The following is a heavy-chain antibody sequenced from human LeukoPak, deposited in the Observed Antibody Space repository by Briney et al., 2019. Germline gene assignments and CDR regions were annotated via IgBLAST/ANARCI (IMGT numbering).Heavy chain of an antibody. D-gene: IGHD3-3*01. V-gene: IGHV3-30*03. CDR2: ISNDGSRI. J-gene: IGHJ4*02. CDR1: GFTFSRHG. Sequence: PGGSLRLSCAPSGFTFSRHGMHWVRQAPGKGLEWVAIISNDGSRIYYAHSVEGRFTISRDNSKNTLYLQMDSLRAEDTAVYYCARDRAWNYFDYWGQGTLVTVSS. CDR3: ARDRAWNYFDY.